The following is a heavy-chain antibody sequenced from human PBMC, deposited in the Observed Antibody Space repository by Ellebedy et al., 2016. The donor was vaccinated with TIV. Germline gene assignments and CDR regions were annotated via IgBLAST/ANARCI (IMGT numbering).Heavy chain of an antibody. J-gene: IGHJ3*02. D-gene: IGHD5-24*01. CDR3: ARERGDGYNYAFDI. V-gene: IGHV1-69*13. CDR1: GYTFTSYG. Sequence: SVKVSXXASGYTFTSYGISWVRQAPGQGLEWMGGTIPIFGTANYAQKFQGRVTITADESTSTAYMELSSLRSEDTAVYYCARERGDGYNYAFDIWGQGTMVTVSS. CDR2: TIPIFGTA.